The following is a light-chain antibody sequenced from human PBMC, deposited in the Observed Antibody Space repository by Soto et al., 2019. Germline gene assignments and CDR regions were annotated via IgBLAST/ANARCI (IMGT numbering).Light chain of an antibody. Sequence: DIQMPQSPSTLSASVGDRVTITCRASQSISNWLAWYQQKPGKAPKLLIYKASSLESGVPSRFSGSGSGTEFTLTISGLQPDDFATYYCQQYNSYSPWTFGQGTKVEIK. J-gene: IGKJ1*01. CDR3: QQYNSYSPWT. V-gene: IGKV1-5*03. CDR1: QSISNW. CDR2: KAS.